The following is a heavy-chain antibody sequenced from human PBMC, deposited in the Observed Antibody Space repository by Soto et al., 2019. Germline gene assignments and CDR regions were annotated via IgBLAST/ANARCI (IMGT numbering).Heavy chain of an antibody. J-gene: IGHJ4*02. CDR3: AKYLQSSQDIVVVPSYY. CDR1: GFTFSSYA. Sequence: GGSLRLSCAASGFTFSSYAMSWVRQAPGKGLEWVSAISGSGGSTYYADSVKGRFTISRDNSKNTLYLQMNSLRAEDTAVYYCAKYLQSSQDIVVVPSYYWGQGTLVTVSS. V-gene: IGHV3-23*01. D-gene: IGHD2-2*01. CDR2: ISGSGGST.